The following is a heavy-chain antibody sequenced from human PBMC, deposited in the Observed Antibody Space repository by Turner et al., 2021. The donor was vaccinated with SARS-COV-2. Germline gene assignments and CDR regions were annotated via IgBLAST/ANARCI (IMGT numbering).Heavy chain of an antibody. D-gene: IGHD5-12*01. CDR2: IYYSGST. Sequence: QLQLQESGPGLVKPSETLSLTCTVSGGSISSSTYYWGWIRQPPGKGLEWIGTIYYSGSTYYNPYLKSRVTISVDTSKNQFSLKLSSVTAADTAVYYCARSYSGYESDDAFDIWGQGTMVTVSS. CDR1: GGSISSSTYY. J-gene: IGHJ3*02. V-gene: IGHV4-39*01. CDR3: ARSYSGYESDDAFDI.